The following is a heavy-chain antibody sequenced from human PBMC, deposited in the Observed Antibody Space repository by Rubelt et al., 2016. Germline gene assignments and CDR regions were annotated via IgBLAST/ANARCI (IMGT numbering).Heavy chain of an antibody. CDR2: IYYSGST. CDR1: GGSISSYY. D-gene: IGHD3-22*01. CDR3: ARGGDSSGYYVDYYDGMDV. Sequence: QVQLQESGPGLVKPSETLSLTCTVSGGSISSYYWSWIRQPPGKGLEWIGYIYYSGSTNYNPSLKSRVTISVDTAKIQFSLKLSCGNAADTAVEYCARGGDSSGYYVDYYDGMDVWGQGTTVTVSS. V-gene: IGHV4-59*01. J-gene: IGHJ6*02.